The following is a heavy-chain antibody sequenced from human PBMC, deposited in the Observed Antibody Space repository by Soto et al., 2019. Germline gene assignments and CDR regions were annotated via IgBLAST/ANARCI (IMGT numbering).Heavy chain of an antibody. CDR3: AKHTIRAALPPFDY. D-gene: IGHD6-13*01. Sequence: PGGSLRLSCAASGFTFSSYAMSWARQTPGKGLEWVSAISGSGGSTYYADSVKGRFTISRGNSKNTLYLQMNSLRAEDTAVYYCAKHTIRAALPPFDYWGQGTLVTVSS. J-gene: IGHJ4*02. V-gene: IGHV3-23*01. CDR1: GFTFSSYA. CDR2: ISGSGGST.